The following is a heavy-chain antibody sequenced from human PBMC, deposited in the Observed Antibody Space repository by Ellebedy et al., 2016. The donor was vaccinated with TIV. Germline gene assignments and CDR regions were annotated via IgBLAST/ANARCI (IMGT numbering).Heavy chain of an antibody. CDR1: GFTFSSYA. D-gene: IGHD3-10*01. V-gene: IGHV3-23*01. J-gene: IGHJ4*02. Sequence: GGSLRLXCAASGFTFSSYAMSWVRQAPGKGLEWVSAISGSGGSTYYADSVKGRFTISRDNSKNTLYLQMNSLRDEDTAVYYCARLVRGQQGDYWGQGTLVTVSS. CDR3: ARLVRGQQGDY. CDR2: ISGSGGST.